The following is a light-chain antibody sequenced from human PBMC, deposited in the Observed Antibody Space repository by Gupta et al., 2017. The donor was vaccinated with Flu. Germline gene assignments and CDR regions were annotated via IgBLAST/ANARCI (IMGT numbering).Light chain of an antibody. Sequence: PSSLSASVGDTVTIACRASQDISNYVAWFQQKPGKAPMSLIYDASSLHSGVPSRFSGSGSGTDFTLTISSLQPEDVATYYCQHDYFYPISFGGGTKVEIK. V-gene: IGKV1-16*01. CDR2: DAS. CDR1: QDISNY. CDR3: QHDYFYPIS. J-gene: IGKJ4*01.